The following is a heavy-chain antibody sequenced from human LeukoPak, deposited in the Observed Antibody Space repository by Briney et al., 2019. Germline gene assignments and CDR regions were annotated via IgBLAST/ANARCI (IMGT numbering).Heavy chain of an antibody. Sequence: ASVKVSCKASGYTFTSYVISWVRQAPGQGLEWMGWISTNNGNTNYAQKLQGRVTMTTETSTSTAYMELRSVNSDAMAVYYCARDQRPGTSGYSPFDYWGQGTLVTVSS. CDR3: ARDQRPGTSGYSPFDY. V-gene: IGHV1-18*03. J-gene: IGHJ4*02. CDR1: GYTFTSYV. CDR2: ISTNNGNT. D-gene: IGHD3-22*01.